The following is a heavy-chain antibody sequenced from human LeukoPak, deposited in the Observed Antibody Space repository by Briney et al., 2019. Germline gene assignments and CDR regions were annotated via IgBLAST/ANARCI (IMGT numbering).Heavy chain of an antibody. CDR3: ARGYYYDSSTTSGYFDY. D-gene: IGHD3-22*01. CDR2: INSDGSQI. J-gene: IGHJ4*02. Sequence: GGSMRLSCAASGFMFSSHWIHWVRQVPGKGPVWVSRINSDGSQIRYADSVKGRFTISRDNAKNTVYLQMNSLRAEDTAVYYCARGYYYDSSTTSGYFDYWGQGTLVTVSS. CDR1: GFMFSSHW. V-gene: IGHV3-74*01.